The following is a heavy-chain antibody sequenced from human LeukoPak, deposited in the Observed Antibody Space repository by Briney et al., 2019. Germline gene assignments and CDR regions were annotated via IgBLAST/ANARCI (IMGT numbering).Heavy chain of an antibody. Sequence: SETLSLTCTVSGGSISSSSYYWGWIRQPPGKGLGWIGSIYYSGSTYYNPSLKSRVTISVDTSKNQFSLKLSSVTAADTAVYYCARRARERDGDWAFDIWGQGTMVTVSS. CDR2: IYYSGST. CDR3: ARRARERDGDWAFDI. D-gene: IGHD4-17*01. CDR1: GGSISSSSYY. J-gene: IGHJ3*02. V-gene: IGHV4-39*01.